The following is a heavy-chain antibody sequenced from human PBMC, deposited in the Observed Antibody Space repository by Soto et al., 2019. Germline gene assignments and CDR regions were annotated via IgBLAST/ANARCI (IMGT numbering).Heavy chain of an antibody. CDR2: LNPKDSFA. D-gene: IGHD3-10*01. V-gene: IGHV5-10-1*01. J-gene: IGHJ4*02. CDR3: ARNKSGGGSYPFDF. Sequence: GESLKISCKASGFIFTSYWLSWVRQMPGKGLEWMGMLNPKDSFANYSPSFRGHVTISPDTSVTTAYLKWSSLKASDTAIYYCARNKSGGGSYPFDFWGQGTLVTVSS. CDR1: GFIFTSYW.